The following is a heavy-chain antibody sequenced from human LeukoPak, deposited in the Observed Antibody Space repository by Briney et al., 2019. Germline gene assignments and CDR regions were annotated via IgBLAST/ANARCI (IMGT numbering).Heavy chain of an antibody. D-gene: IGHD3-3*01. Sequence: GGSLRLSCAASGFTFSSYSMNWVRQAPGKGLEWVSYISSSSSTIYYADSVKGRFTISRDNAKNSLYLQMNSLRAEDTAVYYCASNYDFWTYYMDVWGKGTTVTVSS. CDR3: ASNYDFWTYYMDV. CDR1: GFTFSSYS. J-gene: IGHJ6*03. CDR2: ISSSSSTI. V-gene: IGHV3-48*01.